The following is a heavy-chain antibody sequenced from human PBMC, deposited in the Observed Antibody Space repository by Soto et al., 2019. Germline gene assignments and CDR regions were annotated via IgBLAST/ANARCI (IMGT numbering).Heavy chain of an antibody. CDR2: ISYDGSNK. J-gene: IGHJ4*02. D-gene: IGHD2-21*02. V-gene: IGHV3-30*09. Sequence: QVQLVESGGGVVQPGRSLRLSCAASGFTFSSYAMHWVRQAPGKGLERVAVISYDGSNKYYADSVKGRFAISRDNSKNTLYLQMNSLRAEDTAVYYCARDPCGGDCYPSFDYWGQGTLVTVSS. CDR1: GFTFSSYA. CDR3: ARDPCGGDCYPSFDY.